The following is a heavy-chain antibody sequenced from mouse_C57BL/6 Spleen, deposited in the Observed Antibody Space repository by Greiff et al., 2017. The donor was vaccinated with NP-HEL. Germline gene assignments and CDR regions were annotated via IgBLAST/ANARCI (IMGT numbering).Heavy chain of an antibody. J-gene: IGHJ4*01. CDR2: IYPRSGNT. Sequence: VQLQESGAELARPGASVKLSCKASGYTFTSYGISWVKQRTGQGLEWIGEIYPRSGNTYYNETFKGRATLTADKYSSTSYMELRSLTSEDSAVYFCARSDSNYAYYAMDYWGQGTSVTVSS. CDR1: GYTFTSYG. D-gene: IGHD2-5*01. CDR3: ARSDSNYAYYAMDY. V-gene: IGHV1-81*01.